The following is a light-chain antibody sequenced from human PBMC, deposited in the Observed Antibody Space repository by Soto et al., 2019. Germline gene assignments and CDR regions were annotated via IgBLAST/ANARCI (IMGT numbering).Light chain of an antibody. Sequence: EIALTQSPATLSLSPGEGATLSCMASHSGSRYVAWYQQRPGQAPRLLIYDTSNSATGIPARFSGSGSGTDFTLTISSLAPEDFEVYYCQQRNNWPWTFGGGTKVEIK. V-gene: IGKV3-11*01. J-gene: IGKJ4*01. CDR3: QQRNNWPWT. CDR2: DTS. CDR1: HSGSRY.